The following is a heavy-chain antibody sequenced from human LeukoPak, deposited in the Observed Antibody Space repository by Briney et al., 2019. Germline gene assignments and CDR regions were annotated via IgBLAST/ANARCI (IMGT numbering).Heavy chain of an antibody. CDR3: ARESTVTPFDY. Sequence: SETLSLTCTVSGGSISSGDYYWSWIRQPPGKGLEWIGYIYYSGSTYNNPSLKSRVTISVDTSKNQFSLKLSSVTAADTAVYYCARESTVTPFDYWGQGTLVTVSS. J-gene: IGHJ4*02. V-gene: IGHV4-30-4*01. D-gene: IGHD4-17*01. CDR2: IYYSGST. CDR1: GGSISSGDYY.